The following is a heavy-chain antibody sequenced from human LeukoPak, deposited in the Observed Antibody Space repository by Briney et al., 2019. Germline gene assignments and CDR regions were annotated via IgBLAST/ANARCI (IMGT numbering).Heavy chain of an antibody. Sequence: GGSLRLSCAASGFTFSTASLHWVRQAPGGGLEWVSAFGTGFGTYYPDSLKGRFTISRDNSKNTLFLQMNSLRAEDTAVYYCARSSGWWSLDYWGQGTLVTVSS. CDR3: ARSSGWWSLDY. J-gene: IGHJ4*02. CDR1: GFTFSTAS. V-gene: IGHV3-23*01. D-gene: IGHD6-19*01. CDR2: FGTGFGT.